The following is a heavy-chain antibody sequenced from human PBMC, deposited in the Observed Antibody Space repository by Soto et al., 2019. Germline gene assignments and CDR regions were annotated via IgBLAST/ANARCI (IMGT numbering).Heavy chain of an antibody. V-gene: IGHV4-31*03. Sequence: SETLSLTCTVSGGSIRNSGYYWSWIRQHPGKGLEWIGYISYSGSTDYAPSLKSRVTMSVDTSKNQFSLKLSSVTAADTSVYYCARDAVTKRDFYYYGMDVWGRGTTVTVSS. J-gene: IGHJ6*02. CDR3: ARDAVTKRDFYYYGMDV. D-gene: IGHD4-4*01. CDR2: ISYSGST. CDR1: GGSIRNSGYY.